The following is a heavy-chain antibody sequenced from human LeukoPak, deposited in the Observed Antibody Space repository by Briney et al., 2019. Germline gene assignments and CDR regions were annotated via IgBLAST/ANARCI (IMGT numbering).Heavy chain of an antibody. Sequence: GGSLRLSCAASGITFHDYAMHWVRQAPGKGLEWVSGISWNSGTIGYADSVKGRFTISRDNAKNSLYLQMNSLRAEDTALYYCAKDGSGSPQLYYGMDVWGQGTTVTVSS. CDR2: ISWNSGTI. CDR1: GITFHDYA. D-gene: IGHD3-10*01. J-gene: IGHJ6*02. V-gene: IGHV3-9*01. CDR3: AKDGSGSPQLYYGMDV.